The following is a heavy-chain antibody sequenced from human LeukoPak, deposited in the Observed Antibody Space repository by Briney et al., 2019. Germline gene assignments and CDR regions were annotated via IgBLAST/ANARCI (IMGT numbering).Heavy chain of an antibody. CDR3: AREGQDSYYDFWSGYSNWFDP. Sequence: SQTLSLTCTVSGGSISSGSYYWSWIRQPAGKGLEWIGRIYTSGSTNYNPSLKTRVTISVDTSKNQFSLNLSSVTAADTAVYYCAREGQDSYYDFWSGYSNWFDPWGQGTLVTVSS. CDR2: IYTSGST. CDR1: GGSISSGSYY. J-gene: IGHJ5*02. D-gene: IGHD3-3*01. V-gene: IGHV4-61*02.